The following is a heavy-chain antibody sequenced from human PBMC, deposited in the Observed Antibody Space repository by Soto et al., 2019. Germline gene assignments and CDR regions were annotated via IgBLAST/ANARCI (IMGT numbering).Heavy chain of an antibody. CDR1: GFTFTTYG. J-gene: IGHJ5*02. V-gene: IGHV1-18*01. Sequence: ASVKVSCKTSGFTFTTYGISWVRQAPGQRLEWMGWISAYNDKTNYAQNLQGRVTMTTDTSTSTAYMELRSLTSEDTAVYYCSRDQSWQDLVWWFDPWGQGTLVTVSS. CDR3: SRDQSWQDLVWWFDP. D-gene: IGHD6-13*01. CDR2: ISAYNDKT.